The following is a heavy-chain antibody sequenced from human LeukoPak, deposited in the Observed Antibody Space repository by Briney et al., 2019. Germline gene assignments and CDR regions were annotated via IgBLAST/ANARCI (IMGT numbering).Heavy chain of an antibody. D-gene: IGHD3-10*01. CDR3: ARSYGSGSYSPTNYMDV. V-gene: IGHV3-33*01. CDR2: IWYDESNK. J-gene: IGHJ6*03. CDR1: GFTFSSYG. Sequence: PGRSLRLSCAASGFTFSSYGMHWVRQAPGKGLEWVAVIWYDESNKYYADSVKGRFTISRDNSKNTLYLQMNSLRAEDTAVYYCARSYGSGSYSPTNYMDVWGKGTTVTVSS.